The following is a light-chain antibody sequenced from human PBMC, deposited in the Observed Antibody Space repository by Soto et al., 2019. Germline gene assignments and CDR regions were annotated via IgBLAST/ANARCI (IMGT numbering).Light chain of an antibody. J-gene: IGKJ4*01. CDR3: QQYNNWPLT. CDR2: AAS. CDR1: QTVSSN. V-gene: IGKV3-15*01. Sequence: EIIMTQSPATLSVSPGERVTLSCRASQTVSSNLAWYQQKRGQAPRLLMFAASARATGIPVRFSGSGSGTEFTLTISSLQSEDFAIYYCQQYNNWPLTFGGGTKV.